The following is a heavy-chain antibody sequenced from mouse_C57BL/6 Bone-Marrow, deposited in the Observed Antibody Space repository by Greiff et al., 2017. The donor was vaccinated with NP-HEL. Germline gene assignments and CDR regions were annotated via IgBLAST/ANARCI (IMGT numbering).Heavy chain of an antibody. CDR3: ARFGAY. V-gene: IGHV14-3*01. Sequence: VQLQQSGPELVKPGASVKLSCKASGYTFTSYDINWVKQRPGQGLEWIGRIDPANGNTKYAPKFQGKATITADTSSNTAYLQLSSLTSEDTAIYYCARFGAYWGQGTLVTVSA. J-gene: IGHJ3*01. CDR2: IDPANGNT. CDR1: GYTFTSYD.